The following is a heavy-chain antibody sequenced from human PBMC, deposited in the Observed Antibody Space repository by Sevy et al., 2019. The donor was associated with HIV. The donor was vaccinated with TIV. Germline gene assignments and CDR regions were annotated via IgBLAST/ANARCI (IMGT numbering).Heavy chain of an antibody. D-gene: IGHD3-10*01. J-gene: IGHJ4*02. Sequence: ASVNVSCKASGYTFSSYGISWVRQAPGQGLEWMGWISAYNGNTNYAQKLQGRVTMTTDTSTSTAYMELRSLRSDDTAVYYCARDRVHYYGSGSYYPLDYWGQGTLVTVSS. V-gene: IGHV1-18*01. CDR1: GYTFSSYG. CDR3: ARDRVHYYGSGSYYPLDY. CDR2: ISAYNGNT.